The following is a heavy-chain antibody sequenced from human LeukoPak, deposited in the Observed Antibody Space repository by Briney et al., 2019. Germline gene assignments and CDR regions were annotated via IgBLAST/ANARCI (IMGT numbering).Heavy chain of an antibody. J-gene: IGHJ6*04. CDR3: ARDGLLVFLGVV. Sequence: SETLSLTCIVSGGSISSGDYYWSWIRQPPGKGLEWIGYIYYSGSTYYNPSLKSRVTISVDTSKNQFSLKLSSVTAADTAVYYCARDGLLVFLGVVWGKGTTVTVSS. D-gene: IGHD3-16*01. CDR1: GGSISSGDYY. CDR2: IYYSGST. V-gene: IGHV4-30-4*08.